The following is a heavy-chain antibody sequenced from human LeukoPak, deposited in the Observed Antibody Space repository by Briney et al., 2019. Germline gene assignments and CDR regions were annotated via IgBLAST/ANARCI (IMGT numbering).Heavy chain of an antibody. CDR3: ASMVRGGRSLNYFQH. V-gene: IGHV3-30*02. CDR1: GFTFSSYS. D-gene: IGHD3-10*01. Sequence: GGSLRLSCAASGFTFSSYSMNWVRQAPGKGLEWVAFIQYDGSNKNYADSVKGRFTISRDNAKNSLYLQMNSLRAEDTAVYYCASMVRGGRSLNYFQHWGQGTLVTVSS. CDR2: IQYDGSNK. J-gene: IGHJ1*01.